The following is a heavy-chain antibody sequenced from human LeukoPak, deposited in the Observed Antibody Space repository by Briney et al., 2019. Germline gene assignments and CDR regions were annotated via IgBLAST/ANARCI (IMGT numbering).Heavy chain of an antibody. Sequence: ASVKVSCKVSGDTLTELSMHWVRQAPGKGLEWMGGFDPKEGERVYAQNFQGRFTMTEDTSSGTAYMELNSLRSEDTAVYYCARGVDIVVVPAAMAFDIWGQGTMVTVSS. D-gene: IGHD2-2*03. CDR1: GDTLTELS. CDR3: ARGVDIVVVPAAMAFDI. CDR2: FDPKEGER. J-gene: IGHJ3*02. V-gene: IGHV1-24*01.